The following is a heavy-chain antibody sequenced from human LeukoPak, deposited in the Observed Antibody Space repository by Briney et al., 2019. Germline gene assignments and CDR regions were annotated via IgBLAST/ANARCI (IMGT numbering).Heavy chain of an antibody. V-gene: IGHV4-61*01. CDR3: ARGDPEDNHFDY. D-gene: IGHD1-1*01. J-gene: IGHJ4*02. Sequence: SETLSLTCTVSGGSVSSGSYYWSWIRQPPGKGLEWIGYIYYSGNTNYNPSLKSRVTISLDTSKNQFSLKLSSVTAADTAVYYCARGDPEDNHFDYWGQGTLVTVSS. CDR2: IYYSGNT. CDR1: GGSVSSGSYY.